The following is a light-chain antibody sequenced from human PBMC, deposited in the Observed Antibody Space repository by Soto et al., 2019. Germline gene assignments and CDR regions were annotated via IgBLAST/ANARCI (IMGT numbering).Light chain of an antibody. CDR1: SSDVGGNKY. Sequence: QSVLTQPASVSGSPGQSITISCTGSSSDVGGNKYVSWYQQYPGKAPKLMICDVSNRPSGVSNRFSGSKSGNMASLTISGLQAEDEADYYCSAFTGTTYVFGTGTKLTVL. CDR2: DVS. J-gene: IGLJ1*01. CDR3: SAFTGTTYV. V-gene: IGLV2-14*01.